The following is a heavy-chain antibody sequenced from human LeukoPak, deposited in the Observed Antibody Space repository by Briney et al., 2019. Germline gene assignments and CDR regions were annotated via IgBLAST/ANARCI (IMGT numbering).Heavy chain of an antibody. V-gene: IGHV3-33*01. D-gene: IGHD2-15*01. CDR1: GFTFSSYG. CDR3: ARVDCSGGSCYSVYYYGMDV. J-gene: IGHJ6*02. CDR2: ILSDGSKE. Sequence: GGPLRLSCAASGFTFSSYGMHWVRQAPGKGLEWVAVILSDGSKEFYTDSVKGRFTISRDNARNSLYLQMNSLRAEDTAVYYCARVDCSGGSCYSVYYYGMDVWAKGPRSPSP.